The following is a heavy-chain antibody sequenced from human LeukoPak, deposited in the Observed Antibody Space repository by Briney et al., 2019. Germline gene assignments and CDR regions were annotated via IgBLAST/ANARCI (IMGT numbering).Heavy chain of an antibody. Sequence: SETLSLTCAVSGYSISSDNYWVWIRQPPGQGLEWTGGIYHSGSTYYNPSLKSRVTMSVDTSKNQFSLKLSSVTAADTAVYYCARASRDSSSSNYMRRFDYWGRGTLVTVSS. CDR1: GYSISSDNY. J-gene: IGHJ4*02. D-gene: IGHD3-22*01. CDR2: IYHSGST. V-gene: IGHV4-38-2*01. CDR3: ARASRDSSSSNYMRRFDY.